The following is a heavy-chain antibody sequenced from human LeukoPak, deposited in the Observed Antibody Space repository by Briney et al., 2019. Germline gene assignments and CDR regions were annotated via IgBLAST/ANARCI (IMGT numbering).Heavy chain of an antibody. J-gene: IGHJ4*02. CDR2: ISSSSSYI. D-gene: IGHD3-22*01. CDR3: ARLSLSYYDSSGPDFGY. CDR1: GFTFSSYS. V-gene: IGHV3-21*01. Sequence: GGSLRLSCAASGFTFSSYSMNWVRQAPGKGLEWVSSISSSSSYIYCADSVKGRFTISRDNAKNSLYLQMNSLRAEDTAVYYCARLSLSYYDSSGPDFGYWGQGTLVTVSS.